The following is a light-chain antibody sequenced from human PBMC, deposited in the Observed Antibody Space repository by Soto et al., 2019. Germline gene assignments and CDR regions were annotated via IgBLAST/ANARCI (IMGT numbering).Light chain of an antibody. J-gene: IGKJ1*01. V-gene: IGKV1-5*01. Sequence: DIQMTQSPSTLSASVGDRVTITCRASQSISSWLAWYQQKPGKAPKLLIYDASSLESGVPSRFSDSGSGTEFTLTISSLQPDDFATYYCQQYNSYWWTFGQGTKVDIK. CDR1: QSISSW. CDR3: QQYNSYWWT. CDR2: DAS.